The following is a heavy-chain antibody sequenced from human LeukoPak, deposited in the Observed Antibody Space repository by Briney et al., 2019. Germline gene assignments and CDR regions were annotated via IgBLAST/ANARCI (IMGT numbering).Heavy chain of an antibody. J-gene: IGHJ6*03. V-gene: IGHV4-59*01. CDR1: GGSISSYY. Sequence: SETLSLTCTVSGGSISSYYWSWIRQPPGKGLEWIGYIYYSGSTNYNPSLKSRVTISVDTSKNQFSLKLSSVTAADTAVYYCARTMKADFWSGYSYYYYYYMDVWGKGTTVTVSS. CDR3: ARTMKADFWSGYSYYYYYYMDV. CDR2: IYYSGST. D-gene: IGHD3-3*01.